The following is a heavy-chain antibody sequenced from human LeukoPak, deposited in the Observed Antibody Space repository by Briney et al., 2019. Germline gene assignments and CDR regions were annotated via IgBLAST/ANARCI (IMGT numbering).Heavy chain of an antibody. J-gene: IGHJ5*02. Sequence: ASVKVSCKASGYTFTSYGISWVRQAPGQGLEWMGWISAYNGNTNYAQKLQGRVTMTTDTSTSTAYMELRSLRSDDTAVYYCARVWSTGYSYGTNWFDPWGQGTLVTVSS. D-gene: IGHD5-18*01. CDR2: ISAYNGNT. CDR1: GYTFTSYG. CDR3: ARVWSTGYSYGTNWFDP. V-gene: IGHV1-18*01.